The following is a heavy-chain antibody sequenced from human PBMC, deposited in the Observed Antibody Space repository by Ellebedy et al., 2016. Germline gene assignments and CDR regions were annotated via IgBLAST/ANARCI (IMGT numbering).Heavy chain of an antibody. J-gene: IGHJ4*02. CDR2: FNTFSDNT. V-gene: IGHV1-18*04. CDR3: AKTSGWGYGEN. Sequence: ASVKVSXXASGYTFTTFSITWVRQVPGQGLEWMGFFNTFSDNTKFAQKFQGRVSMTTDSSTHTAYMDLRSLRSDDTAMYYCAKTSGWGYGENWGQGTLVTVSS. CDR1: GYTFTTFS. D-gene: IGHD3-10*01.